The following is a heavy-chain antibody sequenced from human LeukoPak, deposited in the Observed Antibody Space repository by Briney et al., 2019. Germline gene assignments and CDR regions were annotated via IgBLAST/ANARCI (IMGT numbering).Heavy chain of an antibody. J-gene: IGHJ4*02. D-gene: IGHD3-22*01. Sequence: GGSLRLSCAAPGFTFSSYAMHWVRQAPGKGLEWVAVISYDGSTKYYADSVKGRFTISRDNSKNTLYLQMNSLRAEAPAVYYCARHYYDSSGYSAPGDYWGQGTLVTVSS. CDR2: ISYDGSTK. V-gene: IGHV3-30*04. CDR1: GFTFSSYA. CDR3: ARHYYDSSGYSAPGDY.